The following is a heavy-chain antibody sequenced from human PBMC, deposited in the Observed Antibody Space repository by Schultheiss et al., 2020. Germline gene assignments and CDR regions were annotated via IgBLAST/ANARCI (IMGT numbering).Heavy chain of an antibody. J-gene: IGHJ5*02. V-gene: IGHV1-2*02. CDR2: MNPNSGGT. Sequence: ASVKVSCKASGGTFSSYAISWVRQATGQGLEWMGWMNPNSGGTNYAQKFQGRVTMTRDTSISTAYMELSRLRSEDTAVYYCARTNYYDSSGYYYFGWFDPWGQGTLVTVSS. D-gene: IGHD3-22*01. CDR3: ARTNYYDSSGYYYFGWFDP. CDR1: GGTFSSYA.